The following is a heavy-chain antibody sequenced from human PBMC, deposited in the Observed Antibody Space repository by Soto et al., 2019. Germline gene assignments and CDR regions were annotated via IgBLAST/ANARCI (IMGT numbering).Heavy chain of an antibody. Sequence: GGSLTLSCAASGFTVSSNYMSWVRQAPGKGLEWVSVIYSGGSPYYADSVTGRFTISRHNSKNTVSLHMNSLRAEDTALYYCAKDRPRRTSGYFFDYWGQGTPVTVSS. CDR2: IYSGGSP. J-gene: IGHJ4*02. CDR1: GFTVSSNY. V-gene: IGHV3-53*01. D-gene: IGHD5-12*01. CDR3: AKDRPRRTSGYFFDY.